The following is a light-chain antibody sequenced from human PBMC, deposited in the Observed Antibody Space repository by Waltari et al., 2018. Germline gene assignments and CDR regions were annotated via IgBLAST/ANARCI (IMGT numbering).Light chain of an antibody. V-gene: IGKV3-20*01. J-gene: IGKJ1*01. CDR1: QSIGRY. CDR3: QNHERLQAP. Sequence: VLTQSPGTLSLSPGETATLSCRASQSIGRYLVWYQQKSGQAPRLLIYGASTRATGIPDRFSGSGSGTDFSLTISSLEAEDFAVYYCQNHERLQAPFGQGT. CDR2: GAS.